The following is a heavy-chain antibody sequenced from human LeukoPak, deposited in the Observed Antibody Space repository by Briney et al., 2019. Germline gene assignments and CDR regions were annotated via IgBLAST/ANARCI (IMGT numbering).Heavy chain of an antibody. Sequence: GGSLRLSCAASGFTFSSYSMNWVRQAPGKGLEWVSYISSSSSTIYYADSVKGRFTISRDDAKNSLYLQMNSLRAEDTAVYYCARGFYIVATRIDYWGQGTLVTVSS. CDR3: ARGFYIVATRIDY. V-gene: IGHV3-48*01. CDR1: GFTFSSYS. CDR2: ISSSSSTI. D-gene: IGHD5-12*01. J-gene: IGHJ4*02.